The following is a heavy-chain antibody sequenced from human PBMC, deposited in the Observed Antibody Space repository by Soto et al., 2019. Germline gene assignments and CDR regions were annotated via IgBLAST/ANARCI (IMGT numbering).Heavy chain of an antibody. CDR1: GFTFSSYG. Sequence: GGSLRLSCAASGFTFSSYGMHWVRQAPGKGLEWVAVISYDGSNKYYADSVKGRFTISRDNSKNTLYLQMNSLRAEDTAVYYCAKTQNWNYDSGTDFDYWGQGTLVTVSS. J-gene: IGHJ4*02. CDR2: ISYDGSNK. D-gene: IGHD1-7*01. V-gene: IGHV3-30*18. CDR3: AKTQNWNYDSGTDFDY.